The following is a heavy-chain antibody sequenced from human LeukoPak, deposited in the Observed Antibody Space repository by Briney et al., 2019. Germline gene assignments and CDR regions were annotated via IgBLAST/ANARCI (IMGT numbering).Heavy chain of an antibody. J-gene: IGHJ5*02. CDR2: INHSGST. V-gene: IGHV4-34*01. D-gene: IGHD1-26*01. CDR3: ARLRRGDNWFDP. Sequence: SETLSLTCAVYGGSFSGYYWSWIRQPPGKGLEWIGEINHSGSTNYNPSLKSRVTISVGTSKNQFSLKLSSVTAADTAVYYCARLRRGDNWFDPWGQEPWSPSPQ. CDR1: GGSFSGYY.